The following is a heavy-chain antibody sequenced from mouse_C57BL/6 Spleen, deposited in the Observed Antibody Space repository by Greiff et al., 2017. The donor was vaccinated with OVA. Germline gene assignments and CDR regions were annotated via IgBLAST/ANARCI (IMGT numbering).Heavy chain of an antibody. D-gene: IGHD1-1*01. Sequence: QVQLQQSGPELVKPGASVKISCKASGYAFSSSWMNWVKQRPGKGLEWIGRIYPGDGDTNYNGKFKGKAALTADKSSSTAYMQLSSLTSEDSAVYFCARLKLDYYGSSYSYYYAMDYWGQGTSVTVSS. V-gene: IGHV1-82*01. CDR3: ARLKLDYYGSSYSYYYAMDY. CDR1: GYAFSSSW. J-gene: IGHJ4*01. CDR2: IYPGDGDT.